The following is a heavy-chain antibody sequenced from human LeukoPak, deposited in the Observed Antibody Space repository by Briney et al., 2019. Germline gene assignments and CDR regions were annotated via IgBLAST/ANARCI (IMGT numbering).Heavy chain of an antibody. CDR3: ARLYSGSYYIGY. Sequence: SETLSLTCAVYGGSFSGYYWSWIRQPPGKGLEWIGEINHSGSTNYNPSLKSRVTISVDTSKNQFSLKLSSVTAADTAVYYCARLYSGSYYIGYWGQGTLVTVSS. J-gene: IGHJ4*02. D-gene: IGHD1-26*01. CDR2: INHSGST. V-gene: IGHV4-34*01. CDR1: GGSFSGYY.